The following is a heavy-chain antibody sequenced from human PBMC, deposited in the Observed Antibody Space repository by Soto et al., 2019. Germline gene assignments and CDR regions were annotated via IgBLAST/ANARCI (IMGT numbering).Heavy chain of an antibody. Sequence: QSQTLSLTCAISGDSVSSNDAAWNWIRQSPSRGLEWLGRTYYRSKWYNDYAVSVKTRITINPDTSKSQFSLHLNSVTPEDTAVYYCARGSKLWPEGGNWFDPWGQGTLVTVSS. CDR3: ARGSKLWPEGGNWFDP. J-gene: IGHJ5*02. CDR2: TYYRSKWYN. D-gene: IGHD6-19*01. V-gene: IGHV6-1*01. CDR1: GDSVSSNDAA.